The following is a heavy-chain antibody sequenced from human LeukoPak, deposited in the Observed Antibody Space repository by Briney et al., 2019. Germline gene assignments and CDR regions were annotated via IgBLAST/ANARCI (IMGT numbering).Heavy chain of an antibody. V-gene: IGHV3-23*01. CDR3: AKAKSYYSNYDY. Sequence: GRSLRLSCAASGFTFSNYGMSWVRQAPGKGLEWVSVISGSGANTYYADSVKGRFTISRDNSKNTLYLQMNSLRAEDTAVYYCAKAKSYYSNYDYWGQGTLVTVSS. CDR2: ISGSGANT. J-gene: IGHJ4*02. CDR1: GFTFSNYG. D-gene: IGHD4-11*01.